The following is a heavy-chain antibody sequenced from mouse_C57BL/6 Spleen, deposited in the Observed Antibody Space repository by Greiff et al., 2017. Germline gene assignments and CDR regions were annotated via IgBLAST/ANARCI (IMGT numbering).Heavy chain of an antibody. Sequence: QVQLQQPGAELVRPGSSVKLSCKASGYTFTSYWMHWVKQRPIQGLEWIGKIDPSDSETHYNQKFKDKATLTVDKSSSTAYMQLSSLTSEDSAVYYCAKDVIFPTFDYWGQGTTLTVSS. CDR3: AKDVIFPTFDY. CDR2: IDPSDSET. J-gene: IGHJ2*01. V-gene: IGHV1-52*01. CDR1: GYTFTSYW.